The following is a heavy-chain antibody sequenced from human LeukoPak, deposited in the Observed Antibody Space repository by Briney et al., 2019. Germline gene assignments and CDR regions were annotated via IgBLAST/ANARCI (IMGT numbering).Heavy chain of an antibody. CDR2: ISSSSTI. Sequence: GGSLRLSCAASGFTFSSYSMNWVRQAPGKGLEWVSYISSSSTIYYADSAKGRFTISRDNAKNSLYPQMNSLRAEDTAVYYCARDNSYYDSSGYSYWGQGTLVTVSS. D-gene: IGHD3-22*01. CDR3: ARDNSYYDSSGYSY. J-gene: IGHJ4*02. V-gene: IGHV3-48*04. CDR1: GFTFSSYS.